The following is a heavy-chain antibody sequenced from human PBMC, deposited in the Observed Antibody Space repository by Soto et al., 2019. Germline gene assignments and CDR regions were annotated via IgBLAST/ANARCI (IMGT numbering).Heavy chain of an antibody. J-gene: IGHJ6*03. CDR1: GGSFTSYI. CDR3: TNSLVVENHAYMCV. Sequence: QVQLVQSGAEVKKPGSSVRVSCEASGGSFTSYIFTWVRQAPGQGLEWMGRIIPIHATANYALKFPDRVTITAYKSTNTAYMELRRLKPKDTALYYCTNSLVVENHAYMCVWVKGTTVTDSS. D-gene: IGHD2-2*01. CDR2: IIPIHATA. V-gene: IGHV1-69*08.